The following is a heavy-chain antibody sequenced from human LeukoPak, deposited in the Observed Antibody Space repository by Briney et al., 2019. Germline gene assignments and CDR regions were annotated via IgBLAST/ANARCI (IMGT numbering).Heavy chain of an antibody. CDR3: ARGIESYGDYGY. CDR2: MYNSGST. Sequence: SETLSLTCTVSGGSISGSYWSWIRQPPGKGLEWIAYMYNSGSTNCNPSLKSRVTISIDTSKNQFSLKLSSLTAADTAIYYCARGIESYGDYGYWGQGILVTVSS. D-gene: IGHD4-17*01. J-gene: IGHJ4*02. CDR1: GGSISGSY. V-gene: IGHV4-59*01.